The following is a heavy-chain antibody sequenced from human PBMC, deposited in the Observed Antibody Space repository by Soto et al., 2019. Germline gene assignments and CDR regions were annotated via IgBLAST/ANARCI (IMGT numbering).Heavy chain of an antibody. J-gene: IGHJ4*02. V-gene: IGHV4-59*08. CDR2: IYYSGST. D-gene: IGHD3-10*01. CDR3: ARRNTMVRGVGYYFDY. CDR1: GGSISSYY. Sequence: PLETLSLTCTVSGGSISSYYWSWIRQPPGKGLEWIGYIYYSGSTNYNPSLKSRVTISVDTSKNQFSLKLSSVTAADTAVYYCARRNTMVRGVGYYFDYWGQGTLVTVSS.